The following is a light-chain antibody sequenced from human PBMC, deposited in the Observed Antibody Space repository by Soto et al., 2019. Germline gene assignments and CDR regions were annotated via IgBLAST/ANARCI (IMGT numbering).Light chain of an antibody. CDR3: AAWDDSLNGVV. V-gene: IGLV1-44*01. CDR1: SSNIGSHT. Sequence: QSVLTQPPSASVTPGQTIAISCSGGSSNIGSHTVNWYQQLPGTAPRLLIYSNTQRPSGVPDRFSGSKSGTSASLAISGLQSEYEGDYYCAAWDDSLNGVVFGGGTQLTVL. CDR2: SNT. J-gene: IGLJ7*01.